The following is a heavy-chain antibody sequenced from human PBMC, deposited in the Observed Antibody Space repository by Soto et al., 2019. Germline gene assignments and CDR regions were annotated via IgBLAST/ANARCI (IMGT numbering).Heavy chain of an antibody. CDR2: IYYSGST. J-gene: IGHJ4*02. CDR3: ARHGASGWYVDY. V-gene: IGHV4-59*08. Sequence: SETLSLTCPVSGGSISSYYLSWIRQPPGKGLEWIGYIYYSGSTNYNPSLKSRVTISVDTSKNQFSLKLSSVTAADTAVYYCARHGASGWYVDYWGQGTLVTVSS. D-gene: IGHD6-19*01. CDR1: GGSISSYY.